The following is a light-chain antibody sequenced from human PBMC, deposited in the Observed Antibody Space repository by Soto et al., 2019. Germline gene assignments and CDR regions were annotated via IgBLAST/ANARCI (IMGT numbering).Light chain of an antibody. CDR3: QHYNELPLT. V-gene: IGKV3-15*01. Sequence: VVTQSPGTLSLSPGERATLSCRASQSVSTNLAWYQQKPGQGPRLLIFGASTRAIGIPARFSGSGSGTDFTLTISSLQSEDFAVYYCQHYNELPLTFGGGTKVAIK. J-gene: IGKJ4*01. CDR2: GAS. CDR1: QSVSTN.